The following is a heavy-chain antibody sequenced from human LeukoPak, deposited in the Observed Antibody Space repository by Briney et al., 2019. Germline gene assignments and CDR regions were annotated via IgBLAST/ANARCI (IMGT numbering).Heavy chain of an antibody. CDR1: GGSISSYY. D-gene: IGHD3-22*01. CDR2: IYCSGST. Sequence: SETLSLTCTVSGGSISSYYWSWIRQPPGKGLEWIGYIYCSGSTNYNPSLKSRVTISVDTSKNQFSLKLSSVTAADTAVYYCARAHHYYDSSGYYPNWFDPWGQGTLVTVSS. J-gene: IGHJ5*02. CDR3: ARAHHYYDSSGYYPNWFDP. V-gene: IGHV4-59*01.